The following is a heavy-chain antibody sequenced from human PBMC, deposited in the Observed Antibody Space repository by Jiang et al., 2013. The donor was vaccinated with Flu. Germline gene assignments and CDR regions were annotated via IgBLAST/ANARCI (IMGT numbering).Heavy chain of an antibody. D-gene: IGHD6-6*01. J-gene: IGHJ6*02. CDR3: ARQYSSSSYYYYYYGMDV. CDR1: GGSFSGYY. CDR2: INHSGST. V-gene: IGHV4-34*01. Sequence: LLKPSETLSLTCAVYGGSFSGYYWSWIRQPPGKGLEWIGEINHSGSTNYNPSLKSRVTISVDTSKNQFSLKLSSVTAADTAVYYCARQYSSSSYYYYYYGMDVWGQGTTVTVSS.